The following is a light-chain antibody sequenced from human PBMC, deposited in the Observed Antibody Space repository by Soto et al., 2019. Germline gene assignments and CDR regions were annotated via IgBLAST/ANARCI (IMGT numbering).Light chain of an antibody. CDR2: DAS. Sequence: EIVLTQSPATLSLSPGERVTLSCRASQSFSSYLAWYQQKPGQAPRLLISDASKRATGIPARFSGRGSGTEFTLTISSHEPEDFAVYYCQQRSNWPPVITFGQGTRLEIK. J-gene: IGKJ5*01. V-gene: IGKV3-11*01. CDR1: QSFSSY. CDR3: QQRSNWPPVIT.